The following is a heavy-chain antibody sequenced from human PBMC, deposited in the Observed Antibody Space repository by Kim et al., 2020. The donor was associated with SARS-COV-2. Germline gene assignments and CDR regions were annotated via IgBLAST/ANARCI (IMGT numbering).Heavy chain of an antibody. Sequence: SETLSLTCTVSGGSISSGGYYWSWIRQHPGKGLEWIGYIYYSGSTYYNPSLKSRVTISVDTSKNQFSLKLSSVTAADTAVYYRARARITMIVVDAFDIWGQGTMVTVSS. J-gene: IGHJ3*02. D-gene: IGHD3-22*01. CDR2: IYYSGST. V-gene: IGHV4-31*03. CDR1: GGSISSGGYY. CDR3: ARARITMIVVDAFDI.